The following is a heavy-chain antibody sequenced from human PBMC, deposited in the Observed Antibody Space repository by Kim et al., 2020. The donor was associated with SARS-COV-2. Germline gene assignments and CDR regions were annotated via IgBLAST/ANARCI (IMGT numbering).Heavy chain of an antibody. D-gene: IGHD3-16*01. J-gene: IGHJ6*04. V-gene: IGHV3-30*04. CDR3: ARGIKGNYDYGMDV. Sequence: GGSLRLSCAASGFTFSSYAMHWVRQAPGKGLEWVAGISYDGSNIYYADSVKGRFTISRDNSKNTLYLQMNSLRAEDTAVYYCARGIKGNYDYGMDVWGGGTTGTFSS. CDR1: GFTFSSYA. CDR2: ISYDGSNI.